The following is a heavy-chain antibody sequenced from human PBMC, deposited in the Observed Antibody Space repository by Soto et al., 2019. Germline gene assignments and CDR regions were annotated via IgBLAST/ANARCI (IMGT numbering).Heavy chain of an antibody. CDR2: ISYDGSNK. J-gene: IGHJ4*02. CDR1: GFTFSSYG. CDR3: AKDRVKSTMVRGVIGY. V-gene: IGHV3-30*18. Sequence: QVQLVESGGGVVQPGRSLRLSCAASGFTFSSYGMHWVRQAPGKGLEWVAVISYDGSNKYYADSVKGRFTSSRDNSKNTLDLQMNSLRAEATAVYYCAKDRVKSTMVRGVIGYWGQGTLVTVSS. D-gene: IGHD3-10*01.